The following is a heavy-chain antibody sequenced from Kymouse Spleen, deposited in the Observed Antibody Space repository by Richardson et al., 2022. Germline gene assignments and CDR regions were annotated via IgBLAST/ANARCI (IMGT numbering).Heavy chain of an antibody. CDR2: IYYSGST. D-gene: IGHD3-10*01. CDR3: ARRRSDGMVRGVIILNWFDP. V-gene: IGHV4-39*01. Sequence: QLQLQESGPGLVKPSETLSLTCTVSGGSISSSSYYWGWIRQPPGKGLEWIGSIYYSGSTYYNPSLKSRVTISVDTSKNQFSLKLSSVTAADTAVYYCARRRSDGMVRGVIILNWFDPWGQGTLVTVSS. J-gene: IGHJ5*02. CDR1: GGSISSSSYY.